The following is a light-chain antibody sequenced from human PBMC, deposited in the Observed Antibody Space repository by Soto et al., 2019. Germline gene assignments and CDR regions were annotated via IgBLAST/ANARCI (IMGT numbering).Light chain of an antibody. J-gene: IGKJ1*01. Sequence: EIVMTQSPATLSVSPGERATLSCRASQSVSSDLAWYHQKPGQAPRLLIYSASTRATGIPARFSGSGSGTEFTLPIHSLQSEHFAVYYCQKYNNWPRTFGQRTKVDIK. CDR2: SAS. CDR3: QKYNNWPRT. V-gene: IGKV3-15*01. CDR1: QSVSSD.